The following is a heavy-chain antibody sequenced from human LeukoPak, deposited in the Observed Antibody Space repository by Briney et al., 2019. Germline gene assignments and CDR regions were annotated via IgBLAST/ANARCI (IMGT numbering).Heavy chain of an antibody. V-gene: IGHV1-69*04. Sequence: ASVKVSCKTSGGSFNTYPINWVRQAPGQGLEWMGRIIPILGIANYAQKFQGRVTITADKSTSTAYMELSSQRSEDTAVYYCARDISSMGIAAAPPFDPWGQGTLVTVSS. D-gene: IGHD6-13*01. CDR3: ARDISSMGIAAAPPFDP. J-gene: IGHJ5*02. CDR2: IIPILGIA. CDR1: GGSFNTYP.